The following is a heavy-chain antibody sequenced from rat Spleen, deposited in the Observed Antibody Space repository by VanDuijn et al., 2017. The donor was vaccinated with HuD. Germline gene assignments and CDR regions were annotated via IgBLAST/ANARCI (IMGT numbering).Heavy chain of an antibody. CDR2: ISYSGSS. J-gene: IGHJ2*01. V-gene: IGHV3-1*01. CDR1: GYSITNNY. D-gene: IGHD1-7*01. CDR3: TRVDAMGTEDY. Sequence: EVQLQESGPGLVKPSQSISLTCSVTGYSITNNYWGWIRKFPGNEMEWIGHISYSGSSNYRPSLKSRISFSRDTSRNQFFLQLNSVTTEDTATYYCTRVDAMGTEDYWGQGVMVTVSS.